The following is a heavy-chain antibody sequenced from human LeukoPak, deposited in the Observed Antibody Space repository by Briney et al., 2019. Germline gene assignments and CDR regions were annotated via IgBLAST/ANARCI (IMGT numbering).Heavy chain of an antibody. V-gene: IGHV3-15*01. CDR3: TRGFRGSSKFDP. D-gene: IGHD2-2*01. Sequence: KSGGSLRLSCAASGFTFKNAWMSWVRQAPGKGLEWVGRIKSKAHGGTTDYAAPVKDRFTISRDDSKNTLYLQMNSLKTEDTAVYYCTRGFRGSSKFDPWGQGTLVTVSS. J-gene: IGHJ5*02. CDR1: GFTFKNAW. CDR2: IKSKAHGGTT.